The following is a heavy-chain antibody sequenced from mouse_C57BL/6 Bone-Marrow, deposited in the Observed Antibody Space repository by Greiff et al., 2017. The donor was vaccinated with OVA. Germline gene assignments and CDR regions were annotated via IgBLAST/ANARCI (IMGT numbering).Heavy chain of an antibody. CDR3: ARRYYGSSYVDY. D-gene: IGHD1-1*01. J-gene: IGHJ2*01. V-gene: IGHV5-6*01. Sequence: EVQRVESGGDLVKPGGSLKLSCAASGFTFSSYGMSWVRQTPDKRLEWVATISSGGSYTYYPDSVKGRFTISRDNAKNTMYLQMSSLKSEDTAMYYCARRYYGSSYVDYWGQGTTLTVSS. CDR2: ISSGGSYT. CDR1: GFTFSSYG.